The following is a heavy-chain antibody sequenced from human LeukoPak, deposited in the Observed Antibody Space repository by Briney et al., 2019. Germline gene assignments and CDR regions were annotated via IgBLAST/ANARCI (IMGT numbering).Heavy chain of an antibody. V-gene: IGHV1-2*02. CDR3: ARDRNGDQFHFDY. CDR2: INPNSGGT. Sequence: ASVKVSCKASGYTFTSYGISWVRQAPGQGLEWMGWINPNSGGTNYAQKFQGRVTMTRDTSISTAYMELSRLRSDDTAVYYCARDRNGDQFHFDYWGQGTLVTVSS. J-gene: IGHJ4*02. CDR1: GYTFTSYG. D-gene: IGHD4-17*01.